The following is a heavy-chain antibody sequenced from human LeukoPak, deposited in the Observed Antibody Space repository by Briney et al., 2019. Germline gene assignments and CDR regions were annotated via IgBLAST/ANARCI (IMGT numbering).Heavy chain of an antibody. CDR3: AKDRSCTNNICHGDFDY. CDR1: GFTFCNYA. CDR2: ISGSGGDT. D-gene: IGHD2-8*01. V-gene: IGHV3-23*01. Sequence: PGGSLRLSCAASGFTFCNYAMSWVRQAPGKGLEGVSGISGSGGDTYYADSVKGRFTISRDNSKNTLYLQMNSLRAEDTAVYYCAKDRSCTNNICHGDFDYWGQGTLVTVSS. J-gene: IGHJ4*02.